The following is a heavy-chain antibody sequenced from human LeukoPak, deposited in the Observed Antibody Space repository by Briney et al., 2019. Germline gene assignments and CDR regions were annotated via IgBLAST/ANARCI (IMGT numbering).Heavy chain of an antibody. CDR1: GGTFSSYA. Sequence: SVKVSCKASGGTFSSYAISWVRQAPGQGLEWMGRIIPILGIANYAQKFQGRVTITADKSTGTAYMELSSLRSEDTAVYYCARGRDYGDYFYAFDIWGQGTMVTVSS. CDR2: IIPILGIA. D-gene: IGHD4-17*01. V-gene: IGHV1-69*04. CDR3: ARGRDYGDYFYAFDI. J-gene: IGHJ3*02.